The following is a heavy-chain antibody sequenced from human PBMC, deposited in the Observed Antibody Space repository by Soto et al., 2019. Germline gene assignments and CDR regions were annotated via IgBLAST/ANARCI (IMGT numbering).Heavy chain of an antibody. CDR3: AAAADYYYYGMDV. Sequence: GGSLRLSCAASGFTFSSYAMSWVRQAPGKGLEWVSAISGSGGSTYYADSVKGRFTISRDNSKNTLYLQMNSLRAEDTAVYYWAAAADYYYYGMDVWGQGTTVTVSS. J-gene: IGHJ6*02. V-gene: IGHV3-23*01. CDR1: GFTFSSYA. CDR2: ISGSGGST. D-gene: IGHD6-13*01.